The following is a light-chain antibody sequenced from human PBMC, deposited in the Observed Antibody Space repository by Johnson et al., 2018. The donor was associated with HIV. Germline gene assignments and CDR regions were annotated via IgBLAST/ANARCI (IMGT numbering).Light chain of an antibody. CDR2: DNN. CDR1: SSNIGNNY. Sequence: QSVLTQPPSVSAAPGQKVTISCSGSSSNIGNNYVSWYQQLPGTAPKLLIYDNNKRPSEIPDRISGAKSGASATLGITGLQTGDEADYYCGTWDSSLSAYVCGTGTKVTVL. CDR3: GTWDSSLSAYV. J-gene: IGLJ1*01. V-gene: IGLV1-51*01.